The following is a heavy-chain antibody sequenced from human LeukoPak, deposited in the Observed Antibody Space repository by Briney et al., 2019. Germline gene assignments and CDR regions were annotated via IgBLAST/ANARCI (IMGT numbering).Heavy chain of an antibody. CDR3: ARRYCSSTSCPNWFDP. V-gene: IGHV4-59*12. Sequence: SETLSLTCTVSGGSISSYYWSWIRQPPGKGLEWIGYIYHSGSTYYNPSLKSRVTISVDRSKNQFSLKLSSVTAADTAVYYCARRYCSSTSCPNWFDPWGQGTLVTVSS. D-gene: IGHD2-2*01. CDR1: GGSISSYY. J-gene: IGHJ5*02. CDR2: IYHSGST.